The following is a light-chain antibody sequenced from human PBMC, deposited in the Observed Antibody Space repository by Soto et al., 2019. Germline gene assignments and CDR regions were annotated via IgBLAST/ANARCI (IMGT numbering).Light chain of an antibody. CDR2: GAS. CDR1: QSVSSN. CDR3: QQYNLWPWT. J-gene: IGKJ1*01. V-gene: IGKV3-15*01. Sequence: ILMTQSPATLSVSPGERATLSCRASQSVSSNLAWYQQKPGQAPRLLIYGASTRATGIPARFSGSGSGTEFTLTISSLQSEDFAVYYCQQYNLWPWTFGQGTKVDIK.